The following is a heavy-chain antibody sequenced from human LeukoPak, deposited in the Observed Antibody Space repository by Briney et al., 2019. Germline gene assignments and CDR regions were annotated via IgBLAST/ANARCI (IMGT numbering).Heavy chain of an antibody. D-gene: IGHD6-19*01. V-gene: IGHV1-69*13. CDR1: GGTFSSYA. Sequence: GASVKVSCKASGGTFSSYAISWVRQAPGRGLEWMGGIIPIFETANYAQKFQGRVTITADEFTSTAYMELNSLRSEDTAVYYCARDLGYSSGWYYFDYWGQGTLVTVSS. J-gene: IGHJ4*02. CDR3: ARDLGYSSGWYYFDY. CDR2: IIPIFETA.